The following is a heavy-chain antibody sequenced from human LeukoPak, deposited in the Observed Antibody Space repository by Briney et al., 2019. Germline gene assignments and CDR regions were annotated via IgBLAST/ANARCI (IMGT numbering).Heavy chain of an antibody. CDR3: ARLSGYCSGGSCYSNNWFDS. CDR2: IYPGDSDT. Sequence: GESLKISCKDSGYSFTSYWIGWVRQMPGKGLEWMGIIYPGDSDTRYSPSFQGQVTISADKSISTAYLQWSSLKASDTAMYYCARLSGYCSGGSCYSNNWFDSWGQGTLVTVSS. V-gene: IGHV5-51*01. CDR1: GYSFTSYW. D-gene: IGHD2-15*01. J-gene: IGHJ5*01.